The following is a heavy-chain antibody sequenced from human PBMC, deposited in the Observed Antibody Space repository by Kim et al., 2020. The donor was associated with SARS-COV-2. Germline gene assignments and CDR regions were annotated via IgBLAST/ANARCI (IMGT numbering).Heavy chain of an antibody. D-gene: IGHD3-10*01. Sequence: GGSLRRSCAASGFTFSSCAIHWVRQAPGKGLEWVAVISYDGSNKNYADSVKGRFTISRDNSKNTLYLQMNSLRAEDTALCYCARDPWSRLRGLTYSYYGMDVWGQGTTVTVSS. CDR2: ISYDGSNK. V-gene: IGHV3-30-3*01. CDR1: GFTFSSCA. J-gene: IGHJ6*02. CDR3: ARDPWSRLRGLTYSYYGMDV.